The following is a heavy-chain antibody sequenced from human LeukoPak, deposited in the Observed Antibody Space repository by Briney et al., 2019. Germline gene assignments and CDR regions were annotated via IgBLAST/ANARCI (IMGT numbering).Heavy chain of an antibody. CDR2: IYTSGTT. CDR3: AEGYSYGRL. Sequence: SETLSLTCTVSGGSISSYYWSWIRQPAGKGLEWFGRIYTSGTTNYNPSLKSRVTMSVDTSKNQFSLKLSSVTAADTAMYCCAEGYSYGRLWGQGTLVTVSS. J-gene: IGHJ4*02. D-gene: IGHD5-18*01. CDR1: GGSISSYY. V-gene: IGHV4-4*07.